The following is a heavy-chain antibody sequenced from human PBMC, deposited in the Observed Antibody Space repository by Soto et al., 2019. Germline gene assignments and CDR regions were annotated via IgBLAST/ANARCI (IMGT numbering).Heavy chain of an antibody. J-gene: IGHJ6*02. D-gene: IGHD2-2*01. CDR2: IYYSGST. V-gene: IGHV4-31*03. Sequence: SETLSLTCTVSGGSISSGGYYWSWIRQHPGKGLEWIGYIYYSGSTYYNPSLKSRVTISVDTSKNQFSLKLSSVTAADTAVYYCARDSVVVPGSRGMDVWGQGTTVTVSS. CDR1: GGSISSGGYY. CDR3: ARDSVVVPGSRGMDV.